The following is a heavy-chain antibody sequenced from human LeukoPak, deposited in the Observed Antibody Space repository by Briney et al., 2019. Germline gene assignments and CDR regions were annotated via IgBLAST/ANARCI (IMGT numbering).Heavy chain of an antibody. CDR3: ARALRVATIID. D-gene: IGHD5-12*01. Sequence: ASVKVSCKASGYTFTSYGISWVRQAPGQGLEWMGWISAYNGNTNYAQKLQGRVTMTRDTSISTAYMELSRLRSDDTAVYYCARALRVATIIDWGQGTLVTVSS. J-gene: IGHJ4*02. CDR1: GYTFTSYG. V-gene: IGHV1-18*01. CDR2: ISAYNGNT.